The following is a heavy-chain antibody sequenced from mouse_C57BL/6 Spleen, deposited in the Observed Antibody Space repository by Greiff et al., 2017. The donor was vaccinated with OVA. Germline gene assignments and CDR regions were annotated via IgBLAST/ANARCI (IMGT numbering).Heavy chain of an antibody. CDR3: ARGNDGYYDAMDY. Sequence: VQLQQPGAELVKPGASVKLSCKASGYTFTSYWMHWVKQRPGQGLEWIGNINPSNGGTNYNEKFKSKATLTVDKSSSTAYMQLSSLTSEDSAVYYCARGNDGYYDAMDYWGQGTSVTVSS. CDR1: GYTFTSYW. CDR2: INPSNGGT. J-gene: IGHJ4*01. D-gene: IGHD2-3*01. V-gene: IGHV1-53*01.